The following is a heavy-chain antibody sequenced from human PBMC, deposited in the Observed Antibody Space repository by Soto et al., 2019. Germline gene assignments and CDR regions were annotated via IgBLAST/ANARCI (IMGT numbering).Heavy chain of an antibody. V-gene: IGHV3-23*01. CDR3: AKVIGSTSSTANFDY. CDR1: GFTFSMFA. Sequence: GGSLRLSCAASGFTFSMFAMNWVRQAPGKGLEWVASISYSGGSTNYADSVRGRFTISRDNSKNTLSLQMTSLRAEDTAVYYCAKVIGSTSSTANFDYRGRGTLVTVSS. J-gene: IGHJ4*02. CDR2: ISYSGGST. D-gene: IGHD2-2*01.